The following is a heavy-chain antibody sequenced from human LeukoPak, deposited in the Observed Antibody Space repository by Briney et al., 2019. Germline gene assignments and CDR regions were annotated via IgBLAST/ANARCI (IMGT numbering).Heavy chain of an antibody. D-gene: IGHD3-3*01. CDR3: ASIPRSDYDFWSGSPGD. J-gene: IGHJ4*02. Sequence: ASVKVSCKASGYTFTSYYMHWVRQAPGQGLEWMGIINPSGGSTSYAQKFQGRVTMTRDTSTSTVYMELSSLRSEDTAVYYCASIPRSDYDFWSGSPGDWGQGTLVTVSS. CDR1: GYTFTSYY. CDR2: INPSGGST. V-gene: IGHV1-46*01.